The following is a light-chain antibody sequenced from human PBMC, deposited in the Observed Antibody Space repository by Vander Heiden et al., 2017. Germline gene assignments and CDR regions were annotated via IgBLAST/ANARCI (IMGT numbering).Light chain of an antibody. V-gene: IGLV1-40*01. CDR2: GTS. J-gene: IGLJ1*01. Sequence: QSLLTQPPSVSGAPGQRVTISCTGSSSNIGAGFDVHWYQHLPGTVPKVLISGTSNRPSGVPDRFSGSKSGSSASLAITGLLAEDEGDYYCQSYDSSLSGYVFGTGTKVTVL. CDR1: SSNIGAGFD. CDR3: QSYDSSLSGYV.